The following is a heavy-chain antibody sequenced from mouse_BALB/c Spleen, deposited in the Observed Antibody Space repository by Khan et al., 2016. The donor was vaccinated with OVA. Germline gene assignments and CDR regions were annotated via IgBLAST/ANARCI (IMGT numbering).Heavy chain of an antibody. CDR2: INSNGGTS. D-gene: IGHD2-14*01. V-gene: IGHV5-6-3*01. CDR1: GFTFSGYG. J-gene: IGHJ1*01. Sequence: EVELVESGGGLVQPGGSLKLSCAASGFTFSGYGMSWVRQTPDKRLELVATINSNGGTSYYPDSVKGRFTISRDNVKNTLHLQMSSLKSEDTAMYYCARVYYRYDEGYWYFDVWGAGTTVTVSS. CDR3: ARVYYRYDEGYWYFDV.